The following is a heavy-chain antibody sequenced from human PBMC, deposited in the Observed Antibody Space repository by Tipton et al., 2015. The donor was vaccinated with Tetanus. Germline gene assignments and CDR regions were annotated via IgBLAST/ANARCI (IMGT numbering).Heavy chain of an antibody. CDR1: GFTFSSYA. CDR3: AKISDRMEYQQA. J-gene: IGHJ4*02. D-gene: IGHD2-8*01. V-gene: IGHV3-23*01. Sequence: SLRLSCAASGFTFSSYAMSWVRQAPGKGLEWVSAISGSGGSTYYADSVKGRFTISRDNSKNTLYLQMNSLRAEDTAVYYCAKISDRMEYQQAWGQGPLVTVSS. CDR2: ISGSGGST.